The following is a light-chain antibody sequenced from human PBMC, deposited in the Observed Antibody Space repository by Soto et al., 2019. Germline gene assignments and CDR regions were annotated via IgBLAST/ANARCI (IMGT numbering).Light chain of an antibody. CDR1: SIDVGGYNY. Sequence: QSALTQPRSVSGSPGQSVTISCTGTSIDVGGYNYVSWYQQHPGKAPKLMIYYVSKRPSGVPDRFSGSKSGNTASLTISGLQAEDEADYYCSSYAGSYTWVFGGGTKLTVL. V-gene: IGLV2-11*01. J-gene: IGLJ3*02. CDR3: SSYAGSYTWV. CDR2: YVS.